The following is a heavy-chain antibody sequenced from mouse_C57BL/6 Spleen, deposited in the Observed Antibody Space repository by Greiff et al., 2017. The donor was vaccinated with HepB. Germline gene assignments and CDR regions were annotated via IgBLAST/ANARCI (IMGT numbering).Heavy chain of an antibody. CDR1: GFTFSSYA. V-gene: IGHV5-4*01. Sequence: EVMLVESGGGLVKPGGSLKLSCAASGFTFSSYAMSWVRQTPEKRLEWVATISDGGSYTYYPDNVKGRFTISRDNAKNNLYLQMSHLKSEDTAMYYCARDMDYGGGYYFDYWGPVTTLTVSS. J-gene: IGHJ2*01. CDR3: ARDMDYGGGYYFDY. CDR2: ISDGGSYT. D-gene: IGHD2-4*01.